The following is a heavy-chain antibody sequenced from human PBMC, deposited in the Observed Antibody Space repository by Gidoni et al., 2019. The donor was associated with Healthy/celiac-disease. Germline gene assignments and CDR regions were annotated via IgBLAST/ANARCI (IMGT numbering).Heavy chain of an antibody. V-gene: IGHV3-30-3*01. Sequence: QVQLVESGGGVVQAGRSPRLSCAGSGFPFSSSAMHWVRQAPGKGLEWVAVISYDGSNKYYAASVKGRFTISRDNSNNTLSLQMNSLRAEDTALYYCAREGGPIAVAPSPDGMDVWGQGTTVTVSS. CDR1: GFPFSSSA. CDR3: AREGGPIAVAPSPDGMDV. J-gene: IGHJ6*02. CDR2: ISYDGSNK. D-gene: IGHD6-19*01.